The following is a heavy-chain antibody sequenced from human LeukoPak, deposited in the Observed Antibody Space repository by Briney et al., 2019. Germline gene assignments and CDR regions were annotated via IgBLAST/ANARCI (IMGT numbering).Heavy chain of an antibody. D-gene: IGHD6-6*01. CDR2: ISATGAST. Sequence: GGSLRLSCEGSGFIFSKYAMNWLRQAPGKGLEWVSAISATGASTYYIDSVKGRFTISRDNSNNTLYLQMNSLRAEDTTRYYCAKDLWHLVRMIDHWGQGILVIAST. J-gene: IGHJ4*02. CDR3: AKDLWHLVRMIDH. CDR1: GFIFSKYA. V-gene: IGHV3-23*01.